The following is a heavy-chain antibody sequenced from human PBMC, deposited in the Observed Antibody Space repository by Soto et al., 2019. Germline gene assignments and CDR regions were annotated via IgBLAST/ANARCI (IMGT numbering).Heavy chain of an antibody. J-gene: IGHJ6*02. CDR1: GGSISSGDYY. V-gene: IGHV4-30-4*01. CDR3: AREIAKYYYYGMDV. CDR2: IYYSGST. Sequence: PSETLSLTCTVSGGSISSGDYYWSWIRQPPGKGLEWIGYIYYSGSTYYNPSLKSRVTISVDTSKNQFSLKLSSVTAADTAVYYCAREIAKYYYYGMDVWGQGTTVTVSS. D-gene: IGHD1-26*01.